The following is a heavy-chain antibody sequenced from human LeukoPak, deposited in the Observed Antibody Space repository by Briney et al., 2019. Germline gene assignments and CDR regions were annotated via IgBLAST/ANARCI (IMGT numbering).Heavy chain of an antibody. J-gene: IGHJ4*02. D-gene: IGHD3-10*01. CDR3: ARGGTMVRANFDN. CDR1: GGSISGSSYY. Sequence: SETLSLTCTVSGGSISGSSYYCVWIRQPPGKGLEWIGSIYYRGSTYYNPSLNSRVTISVDTSKNQFSLKLTSVTAADTAVYYCARGGTMVRANFDNWGPGTLVTVSS. V-gene: IGHV4-39*07. CDR2: IYYRGST.